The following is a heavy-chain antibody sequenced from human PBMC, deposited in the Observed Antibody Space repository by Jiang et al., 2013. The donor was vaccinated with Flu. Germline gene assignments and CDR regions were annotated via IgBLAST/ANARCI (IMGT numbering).Heavy chain of an antibody. CDR1: GYSFSNYW. D-gene: IGHD5-18*01. J-gene: IGHJ3*01. CDR3: ARTIQEGAFDV. Sequence: PGESLKISCKTSGYSFSNYWIGWVRQMPGKGLEWMGIIYPGDSDIRYSPSFRGQVTISRDKSISTAYLQWDSLKASDTAMYYCARTIQEGAFDVWGQGTMVTVSS. CDR2: IYPGDSDI. V-gene: IGHV5-51*03.